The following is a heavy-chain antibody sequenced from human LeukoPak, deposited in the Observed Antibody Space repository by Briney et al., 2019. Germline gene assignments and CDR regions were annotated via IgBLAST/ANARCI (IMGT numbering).Heavy chain of an antibody. CDR3: ATDSDILTGYYHAFDI. J-gene: IGHJ3*02. CDR1: GYTLTELS. Sequence: ASVKVSCKVSGYTLTELSMHWVRQAPGKGLEWMGGFDPEDGETIYAQKFQGRATMTEDTSTDTAYMELSSLRSEDTAVYYCATDSDILTGYYHAFDIWGQGTMVTVSS. CDR2: FDPEDGET. V-gene: IGHV1-24*01. D-gene: IGHD3-9*01.